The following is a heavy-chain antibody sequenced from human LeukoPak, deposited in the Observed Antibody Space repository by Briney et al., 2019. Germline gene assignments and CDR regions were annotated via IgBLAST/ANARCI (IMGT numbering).Heavy chain of an antibody. D-gene: IGHD1-26*01. V-gene: IGHV1-18*01. J-gene: IGHJ4*02. Sequence: ASVKVSCKASGYTFTSYGISWVRQAPGQGLEWMGWISAYNGNTNYAQKLQGRVTMTTDTSTSTAYMELRSLRSDDTAVYYCVREYIVGATIYYFDYWGQGTLVTVSS. CDR1: GYTFTSYG. CDR2: ISAYNGNT. CDR3: VREYIVGATIYYFDY.